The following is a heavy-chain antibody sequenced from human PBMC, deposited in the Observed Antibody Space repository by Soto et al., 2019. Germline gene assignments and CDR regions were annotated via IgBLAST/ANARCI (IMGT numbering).Heavy chain of an antibody. CDR3: TRLSGITMVRGVIIPDLGY. V-gene: IGHV3-73*02. J-gene: IGHJ4*02. CDR1: GFTFSGSA. CDR2: IRSKANSYAT. Sequence: EVQLVESGGGLVQPGGSQKLSCAASGFTFSGSAMHWVRQASGKGLEWVGRIRSKANSYATAYAASVKGRFTISRDDSKNTAYLQMNSLKTEDTAVYYCTRLSGITMVRGVIIPDLGYWGQGTLVTVSS. D-gene: IGHD3-10*01.